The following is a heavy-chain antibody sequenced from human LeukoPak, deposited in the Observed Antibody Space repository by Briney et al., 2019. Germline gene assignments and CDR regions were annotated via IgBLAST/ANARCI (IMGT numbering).Heavy chain of an antibody. CDR1: GFTFSSYE. Sequence: GGSLRLSCAASGFTFSSYEMNWVRQAPGKGLEWVSYISSSGSTIYYADSVKGRFTISRDNAENSLYLQMNSLRAEDTAVYYCARDASPSPVAGTNYFDYWGQGTLVTVSS. V-gene: IGHV3-48*03. CDR3: ARDASPSPVAGTNYFDY. D-gene: IGHD6-19*01. CDR2: ISSSGSTI. J-gene: IGHJ4*02.